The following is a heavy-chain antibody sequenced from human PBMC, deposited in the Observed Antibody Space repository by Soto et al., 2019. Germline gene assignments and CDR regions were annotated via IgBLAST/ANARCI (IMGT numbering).Heavy chain of an antibody. Sequence: SETLSLTCAVYGGSFSGYYWSWIRQPPGKGLEWIGEINHSGSTNYNPSLKSRVTISVDTSKNQFSLKLSSVTAADTAVYYCARGPYQSRGDNWFDPWGQGTLVTVSS. J-gene: IGHJ5*02. V-gene: IGHV4-34*01. D-gene: IGHD2-2*01. CDR3: ARGPYQSRGDNWFDP. CDR1: GGSFSGYY. CDR2: INHSGST.